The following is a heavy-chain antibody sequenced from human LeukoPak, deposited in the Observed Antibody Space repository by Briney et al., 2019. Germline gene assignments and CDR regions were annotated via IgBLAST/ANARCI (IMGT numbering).Heavy chain of an antibody. CDR2: ISSNGGST. J-gene: IGHJ4*02. V-gene: IGHV3-64*01. D-gene: IGHD3-9*01. CDR3: ARGSRYFDWLSGFDY. CDR1: GFTFSSYA. Sequence: GGSLRLSCAASGFTFSSYAMHWVRQAPGKGLEYVSAISSNGGSTYYATSVKGRFTISRDNSKNTLYLQMGSLRAEDMAVYYCARGSRYFDWLSGFDYWGQGTLVTVSS.